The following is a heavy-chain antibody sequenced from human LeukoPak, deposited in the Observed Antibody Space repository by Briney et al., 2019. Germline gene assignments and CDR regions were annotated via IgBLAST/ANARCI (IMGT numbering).Heavy chain of an antibody. CDR1: GYTFTSYD. J-gene: IGHJ6*03. CDR2: MNPNSGNT. D-gene: IGHD3-9*01. Sequence: ASVKVSCKASGYTFTSYDINWVRQATGQGLEWMGWMNPNSGNTDYARKFQGRVTMTRNTSISTAYMELSSLRSEDTAVYYCARGSFPRYFDWQEKNYYYYYYMDVWGKGTTVTISS. V-gene: IGHV1-8*01. CDR3: ARGSFPRYFDWQEKNYYYYYYMDV.